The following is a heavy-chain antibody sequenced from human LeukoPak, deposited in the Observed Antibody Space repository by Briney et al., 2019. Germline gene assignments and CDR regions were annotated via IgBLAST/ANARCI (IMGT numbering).Heavy chain of an antibody. V-gene: IGHV1-18*01. Sequence: ASVKVSCKASGYTFTSYGISWVRQAPGQGLEWTGWISAYNGNTNYAQKLQGRVTMTTDTSTSTAYMELRSLRSDDTAVYYCARDVPPGYCSGGSCYFSLDFYYYYGMDVWGQGTTVTVSS. CDR2: ISAYNGNT. CDR1: GYTFTSYG. J-gene: IGHJ6*02. D-gene: IGHD2-15*01. CDR3: ARDVPPGYCSGGSCYFSLDFYYYYGMDV.